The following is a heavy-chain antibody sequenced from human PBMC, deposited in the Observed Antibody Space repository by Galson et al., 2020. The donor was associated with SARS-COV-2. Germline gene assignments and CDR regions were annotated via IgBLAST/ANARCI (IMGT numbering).Heavy chain of an antibody. CDR2: ITNNPDFPT. J-gene: IGHJ4*02. CDR1: GFSFSDHY. CDR3: TRGSRTALDS. Sequence: GGSLRLSCVGSGFSFSDHYMDWVRQAPGKGLEWVGRITNNPDFPTKYAASVRGRFAMSRDDSQNSLYLQMNTLKTEDTAVYYCTRGSRTALDSWGPGTLVTVSS. V-gene: IGHV3-72*01.